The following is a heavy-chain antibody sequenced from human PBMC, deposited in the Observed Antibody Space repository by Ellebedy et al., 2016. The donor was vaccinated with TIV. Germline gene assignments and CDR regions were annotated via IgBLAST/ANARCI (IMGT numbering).Heavy chain of an antibody. CDR3: ARQPLKDIVVVVATRSNYFDP. D-gene: IGHD2-15*01. CDR2: VYYRGST. Sequence: MPGGSLRLSCSVSGGSISSSSSFYWGWIRQPPGKGLEWIGTVYYRGSTYYNPSLKSLVTVSVDTSKNQFSLKLSSVTAADTGVYYCARQPLKDIVVVVATRSNYFDPWGQGTLVTVSS. V-gene: IGHV4-39*01. CDR1: GGSISSSSSFY. J-gene: IGHJ5*02.